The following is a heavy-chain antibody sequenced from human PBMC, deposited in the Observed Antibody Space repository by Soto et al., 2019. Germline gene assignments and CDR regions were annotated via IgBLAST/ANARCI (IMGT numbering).Heavy chain of an antibody. CDR3: AKDRRYRSGWPDY. Sequence: EVQLLESGGGLVQPGGSLRLSCAASGFTFSSYAMSWVRQAPGKGLEWVSAISGSGGSTYYADSVKGRFPISRDNSKNTLYLQMNSLRAEDTAVYYCAKDRRYRSGWPDYWGQGTLVTVSS. CDR2: ISGSGGST. D-gene: IGHD6-19*01. J-gene: IGHJ4*02. CDR1: GFTFSSYA. V-gene: IGHV3-23*01.